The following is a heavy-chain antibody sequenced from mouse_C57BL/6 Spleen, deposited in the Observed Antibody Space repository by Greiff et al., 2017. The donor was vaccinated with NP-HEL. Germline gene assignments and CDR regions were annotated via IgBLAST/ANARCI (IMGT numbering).Heavy chain of an antibody. CDR1: GFTFSSYG. V-gene: IGHV5-6*02. CDR3: ARPHYYAMDY. Sequence: KLQESGGDLVKPGGSLKLSCAASGFTFSSYGMSWVRQTPDKRLEWVATISSGGSYTYYPDSVKGRFTISRDNAKNTLYLQMSSLKSEDTAMYYCARPHYYAMDYWGQGTSVTVSS. J-gene: IGHJ4*01. CDR2: ISSGGSYT.